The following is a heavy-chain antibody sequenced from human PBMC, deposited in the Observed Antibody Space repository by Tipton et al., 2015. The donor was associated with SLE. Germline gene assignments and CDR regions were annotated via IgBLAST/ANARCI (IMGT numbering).Heavy chain of an antibody. CDR2: ISYDGSNK. CDR1: GSTFSSYA. V-gene: IGHV3-30-3*01. D-gene: IGHD2-8*02. CDR3: AKEVRVLAYYYYYGMDV. Sequence: RSLRLSCAASGSTFSSYAMHWVRQAPGKGLEWVAVISYDGSNKYYADSVKGRFTISRDNSKNTLYLQMNSLRAEDTAVYYCAKEVRVLAYYYYYGMDVWGQGTTVTVSS. J-gene: IGHJ6*02.